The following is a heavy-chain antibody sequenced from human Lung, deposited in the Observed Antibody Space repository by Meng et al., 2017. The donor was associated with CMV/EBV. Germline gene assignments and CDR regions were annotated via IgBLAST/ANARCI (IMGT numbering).Heavy chain of an antibody. CDR2: IYWNHDE. CDR3: AHSDYDLWNAYYYFDN. Sequence: SGXXLVXPTQTLTLTCTFSGFSLTTSGVGVGWIRQPPGKALEWLALIYWNHDERYSPSLKSRLTITNDTSKNQVVLTMTNMDPVDTGTYYCAHSDYDLWNAYYYFDNGXQGTXVNGAS. CDR1: GFSLTTSGVG. D-gene: IGHD3-3*01. J-gene: IGHJ4*02. V-gene: IGHV2-5*01.